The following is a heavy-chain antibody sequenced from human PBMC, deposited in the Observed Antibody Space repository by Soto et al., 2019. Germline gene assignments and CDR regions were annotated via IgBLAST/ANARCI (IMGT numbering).Heavy chain of an antibody. Sequence: DVQLVESGGVLVQPGGALRPFCASPGFTFTYYWMHWVRQAPEKGLVWVARVDNEGIYTSYADSVKGRFTISRDNAKNTLYLQMNDLRVEDTAVYYCGSVFEYWGQGSLVTVSS. V-gene: IGHV3-74*01. CDR1: GFTFTYYW. CDR3: GSVFEY. CDR2: VDNEGIYT. J-gene: IGHJ4*02.